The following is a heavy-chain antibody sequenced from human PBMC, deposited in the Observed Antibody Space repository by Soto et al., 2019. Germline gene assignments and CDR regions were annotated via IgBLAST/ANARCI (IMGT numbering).Heavy chain of an antibody. CDR1: GFTVSSNY. CDR2: IYSGGST. Sequence: EVQLVETGGGLIQPGGSLRLSCAASGFTVSSNYMSWVRQAPGKGLEWVSVIYSGGSTYYADSVKGRFTISRDNSKNTLYLQMNRLRAEDTAVYYCARGKVGATYYGMDVWGQGTTVTVSS. CDR3: ARGKVGATYYGMDV. D-gene: IGHD1-26*01. V-gene: IGHV3-53*02. J-gene: IGHJ6*02.